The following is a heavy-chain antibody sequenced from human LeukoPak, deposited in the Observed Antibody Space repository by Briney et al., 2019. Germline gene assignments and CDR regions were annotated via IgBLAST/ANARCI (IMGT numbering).Heavy chain of an antibody. Sequence: PGGSLRLSCAASGFTFSDHYMDWVRQAPGKGLEWVGRTRNKANSYTTEYAASVKGRFTISRDDSKNSLYLQMNSLKTEDTAVYYCARPFTDCSGGSCYYYFDYWGQGTLVTVSS. CDR3: ARPFTDCSGGSCYYYFDY. V-gene: IGHV3-72*01. J-gene: IGHJ4*02. CDR2: TRNKANSYTT. D-gene: IGHD2-15*01. CDR1: GFTFSDHY.